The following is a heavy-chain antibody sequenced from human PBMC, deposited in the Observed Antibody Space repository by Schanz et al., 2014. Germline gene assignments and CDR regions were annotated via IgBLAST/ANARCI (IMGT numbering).Heavy chain of an antibody. Sequence: QVLQVQSGSELKKPGTSVKVSCKASGYTFNNYTYVMIWVRQAPGQGLEWMGRIIPILGIANYAQKFQGRVTITADKSTFTAYMDVSSLRSEDTAVYYCARGRGFYDYWGQGTLVTVSS. CDR3: ARGRGFYDY. CDR1: GYTFNNYT. V-gene: IGHV1-69*02. D-gene: IGHD3-10*01. CDR2: IIPILGIA. J-gene: IGHJ4*02.